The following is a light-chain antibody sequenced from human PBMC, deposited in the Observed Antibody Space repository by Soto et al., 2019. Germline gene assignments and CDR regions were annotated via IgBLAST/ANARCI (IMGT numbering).Light chain of an antibody. Sequence: DLQMTQSPSTLSASIGDRVTITCRASQSLSSWLAWYQQKPGKAPKLLIYKASSLESGVPSRFSGSGSRTEFTLTTSSLQPDDFATYYCQQYNSYLYTFGQGTKLEIK. J-gene: IGKJ2*01. V-gene: IGKV1-5*03. CDR2: KAS. CDR3: QQYNSYLYT. CDR1: QSLSSW.